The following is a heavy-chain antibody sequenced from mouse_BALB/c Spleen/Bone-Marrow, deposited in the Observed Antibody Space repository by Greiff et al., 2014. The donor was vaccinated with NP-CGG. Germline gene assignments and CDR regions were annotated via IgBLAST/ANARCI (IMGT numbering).Heavy chain of an antibody. CDR3: XRYYYGSSYFDY. J-gene: IGHJ2*01. CDR1: GFNIKDTY. CDR2: IDPANGNT. D-gene: IGHD1-1*01. Sequence: LVESGAELVKPGASVKLSCTASGFNIKDTYMHWVKQRPEQGLEWIGRIDPANGNTKYDPKFQGKATITADTSSNTAYLQXXXXTSEDTAVYYCXRYYYGSSYFDYWGQGTTLTVSS. V-gene: IGHV14-3*02.